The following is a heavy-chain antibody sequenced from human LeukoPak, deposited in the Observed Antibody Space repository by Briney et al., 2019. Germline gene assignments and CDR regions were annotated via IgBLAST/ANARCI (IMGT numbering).Heavy chain of an antibody. V-gene: IGHV3-30*04. J-gene: IGHJ4*02. CDR1: GFTFSSYA. CDR3: ARADLTMILLGGHFDY. CDR2: ISYDGSNK. D-gene: IGHD3-22*01. Sequence: GSLRLSCAASGFTFSSYAMHWVRQAPGKGLEWVAVISYDGSNKYYADSVKGRFTISRDNSKNTLYLQMNSLRAEDTAVYYCARADLTMILLGGHFDYWGQGTLVTVSS.